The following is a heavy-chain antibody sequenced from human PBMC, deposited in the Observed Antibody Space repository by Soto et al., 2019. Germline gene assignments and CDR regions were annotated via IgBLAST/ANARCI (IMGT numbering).Heavy chain of an antibody. CDR1: GFTFSNYG. J-gene: IGHJ5*02. Sequence: QVQLVESGGGVVQPGRSLRLSCAASGFTFSNYGMHWVRQAPGKGLEWVAVIWYDGSNKYYADSVKGRFTISRDNSKNTLYLQMNSLRAEDTAVYYCANKGAVRGSSWTGTWGQGTLVPVSS. V-gene: IGHV3-33*06. CDR3: ANKGAVRGSSWTGT. CDR2: IWYDGSNK. D-gene: IGHD6-6*01.